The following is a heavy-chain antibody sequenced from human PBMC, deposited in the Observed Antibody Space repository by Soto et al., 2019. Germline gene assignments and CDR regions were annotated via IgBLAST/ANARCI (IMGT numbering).Heavy chain of an antibody. CDR1: GGSISSYY. V-gene: IGHV4-59*01. J-gene: IGHJ4*02. Sequence: QVQLQESGPGLVKPSETLSLTCTVSGGSISSYYWIWIRQPPGKGLEWIAYIYSNGVTSYNPSLKSRVTISIDTSKNQFSLNLNTVTAADTAVYYCARMGPSYCGGDDCYSEGVWIDYWGQGTLVTVSS. CDR2: IYSNGVT. D-gene: IGHD2-15*01. CDR3: ARMGPSYCGGDDCYSEGVWIDY.